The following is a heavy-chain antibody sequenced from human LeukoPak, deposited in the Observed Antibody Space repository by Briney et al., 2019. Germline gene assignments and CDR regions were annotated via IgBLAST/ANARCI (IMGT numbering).Heavy chain of an antibody. J-gene: IGHJ4*02. CDR3: AKVTRFLMYYFDY. Sequence: GGSLRLSCAASGFTFSSYAMSWVRQAPGKGLEWVSTISASGGSTYYADSVKGRFTISRDSSKNTLYLQMNSLRAEDTAVYYCAKVTRFLMYYFDYWGWGTLVTVSS. CDR1: GFTFSSYA. D-gene: IGHD2/OR15-2a*01. V-gene: IGHV3-23*01. CDR2: ISASGGST.